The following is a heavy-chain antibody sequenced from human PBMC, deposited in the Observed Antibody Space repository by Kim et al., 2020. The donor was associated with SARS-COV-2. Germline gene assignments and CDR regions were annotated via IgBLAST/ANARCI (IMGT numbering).Heavy chain of an antibody. CDR1: GFTFSSYA. CDR2: ISSSGGST. Sequence: GGSLRLSCAVSGFTFSSYAMSWVRQAPGKGLEWVSVISSSGGSTHYADSVKGRFTISRDNSKNTLYLQMSSLRAEDTAVYYCAKDHGPAYCSTINCPSRGLFDYWGQGTLVTVSS. D-gene: IGHD2-2*01. J-gene: IGHJ4*02. V-gene: IGHV3-23*01. CDR3: AKDHGPAYCSTINCPSRGLFDY.